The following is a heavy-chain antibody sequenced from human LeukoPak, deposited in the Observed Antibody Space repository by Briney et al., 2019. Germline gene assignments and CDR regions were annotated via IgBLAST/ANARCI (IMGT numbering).Heavy chain of an antibody. J-gene: IGHJ4*02. V-gene: IGHV4-39*07. CDR2: IYYSGST. Sequence: SETLSLTCTVSGGSISSSSYYWGWIRQPPGKGLEWIGSIYYSGSTYYNPSLKSRVTISLDTSNNRFSLKVTSVTAADTAVYYCARGTDMTPISGYYSFVYWGQGTLVSVSS. CDR1: GGSISSSSYY. D-gene: IGHD5-12*01. CDR3: ARGTDMTPISGYYSFVY.